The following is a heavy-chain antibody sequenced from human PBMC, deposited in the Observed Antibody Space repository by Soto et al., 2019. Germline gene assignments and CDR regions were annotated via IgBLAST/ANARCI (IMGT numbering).Heavy chain of an antibody. CDR3: ARVNSSWYDFDY. V-gene: IGHV4-30-2*01. Sequence: SETLSLTCAVSGGSISSGGYSWSWIRQPPGKGLEWIGYIYHSGSTYYNPSLKSRVTISVDRSKNQFSLKLSSVTAADTAVYYCARVNSSWYDFDYWGQGTRVTVSS. CDR2: IYHSGST. CDR1: GGSISSGGYS. J-gene: IGHJ4*02. D-gene: IGHD6-13*01.